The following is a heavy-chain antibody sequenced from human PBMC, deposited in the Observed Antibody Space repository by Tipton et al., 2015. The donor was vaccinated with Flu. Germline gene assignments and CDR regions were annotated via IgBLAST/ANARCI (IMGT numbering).Heavy chain of an antibody. D-gene: IGHD2-15*01. J-gene: IGHJ4*02. CDR3: ATEGGSSGRAGYFDH. V-gene: IGHV3-30*03. CDR2: TQSAEGQVN. CDR1: GFTVSSCF. Sequence: RSLRLSCAASGFTVSSCFMHWVRQVPGKGLEWVALTQSAEGQVNQYSAAVRGRFTVSRDNSKYTLHQQMGSQRAEDSAVCYWATEGGSSGRAGYFDHSGQGALVTVSS.